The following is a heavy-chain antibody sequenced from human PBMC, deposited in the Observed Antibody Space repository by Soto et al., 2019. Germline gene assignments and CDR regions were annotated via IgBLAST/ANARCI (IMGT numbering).Heavy chain of an antibody. J-gene: IGHJ6*02. CDR2: ISAYNGNT. V-gene: IGHV1-18*01. CDR3: ARGATVVTPGIHYYYYYGMDV. Sequence: ASVKVSCKASGYTLTSYGISWVRQAPGQGLEWMGWISAYNGNTNYAQKLQGRVTMTTDTSTSTAYMELRSLRSDDTAVYYCARGATVVTPGIHYYYYYGMDVWGQGTTVTVSS. CDR1: GYTLTSYG. D-gene: IGHD4-17*01.